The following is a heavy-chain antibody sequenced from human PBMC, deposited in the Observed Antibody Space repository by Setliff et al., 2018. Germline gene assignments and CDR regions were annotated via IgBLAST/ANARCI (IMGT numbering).Heavy chain of an antibody. Sequence: GGSLRLSCAASGFTFSSFWMSWVRQAPGKGLEWVGRSRNKVYSFTTEYAASVKGRFTISRDDSKNSVYLQMNSLKTEDTAVYYCISLWLGYYGLDVWGQGTTVTVSS. J-gene: IGHJ6*02. CDR1: GFTFSSFW. V-gene: IGHV3-72*01. CDR2: SRNKVYSFTT. CDR3: ISLWLGYYGLDV. D-gene: IGHD5-18*01.